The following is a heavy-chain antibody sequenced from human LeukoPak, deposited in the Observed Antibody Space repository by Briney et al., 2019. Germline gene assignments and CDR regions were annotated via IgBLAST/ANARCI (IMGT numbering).Heavy chain of an antibody. J-gene: IGHJ3*02. CDR3: ARDTPYGDYPDAFDI. CDR1: GFTFSSYG. V-gene: IGHV3-30*02. CDR2: MRYDGSNK. D-gene: IGHD4-17*01. Sequence: GGSLRLSCAASGFTFSSYGMHWVRQAPGKGLEWVAFMRYDGSNKYYADSVKGRFTISRDNSKNTLYLQMNSLRAEDTAVYYCARDTPYGDYPDAFDIWGQGTMVTVSS.